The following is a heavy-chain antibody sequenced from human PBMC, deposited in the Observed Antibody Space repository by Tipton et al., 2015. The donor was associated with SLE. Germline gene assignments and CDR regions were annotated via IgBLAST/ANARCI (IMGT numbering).Heavy chain of an antibody. CDR1: GGSISSSSYY. Sequence: TLSLTCTVSGGSISSSSYYWGWIRQPPGKGLEWIGSIYYSGSTYYNPSLKSRVTISVDTSKNQFSLDPNSVTAADTAKYYCARESVITPRNALDIWGQGTMVIVSS. CDR2: IYYSGST. CDR3: ARESVITPRNALDI. V-gene: IGHV4-39*02. D-gene: IGHD4-23*01. J-gene: IGHJ3*02.